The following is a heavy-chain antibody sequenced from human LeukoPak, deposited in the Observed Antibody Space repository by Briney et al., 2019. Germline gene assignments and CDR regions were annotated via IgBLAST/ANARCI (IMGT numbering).Heavy chain of an antibody. CDR3: AKGDTTWELPHDD. CDR2: ISSYNGNT. J-gene: IGHJ4*02. Sequence: ASVKVSCKASGYTFTSYGISWVRQAPGQGLEWMGWISSYNGNTNYAQKFQGRVTMTTDTSTTTAYLELRSLRSDDTAVYYCAKGDTTWELPHDDWGQGTLVTVSS. V-gene: IGHV1-18*01. CDR1: GYTFTSYG. D-gene: IGHD1-26*01.